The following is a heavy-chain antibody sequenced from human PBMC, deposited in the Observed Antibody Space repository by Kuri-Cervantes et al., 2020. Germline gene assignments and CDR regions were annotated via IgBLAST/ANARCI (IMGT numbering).Heavy chain of an antibody. J-gene: IGHJ1*01. Sequence: GESLKISCAASGFTFSGSAMHWVRQASGKGLEWVGRIRSKANSYATAYAASVKGRFTISRDDSKNTAYLQMNSLKTEDTAVYYCARDVGGSGHEYFQHWGQGTLVTVSS. CDR2: IRSKANSYAT. CDR1: GFTFSGSA. D-gene: IGHD6-19*01. CDR3: ARDVGGSGHEYFQH. V-gene: IGHV3-73*01.